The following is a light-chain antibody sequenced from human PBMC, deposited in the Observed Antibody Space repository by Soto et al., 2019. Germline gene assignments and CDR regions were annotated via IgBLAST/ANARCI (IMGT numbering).Light chain of an antibody. J-gene: IGKJ1*01. CDR3: QQYNSYPWT. V-gene: IGKV1-5*03. CDR1: QGINSR. Sequence: DIQMTQSPSSLSASVGDRVTITCRASQGINSRLGWYQQKPGKAPKLLIYKASSLESGVPSRFSGSGFGTEFTLTISRLQPDDFATYFCQQYNSYPWTFGQGTKVDIK. CDR2: KAS.